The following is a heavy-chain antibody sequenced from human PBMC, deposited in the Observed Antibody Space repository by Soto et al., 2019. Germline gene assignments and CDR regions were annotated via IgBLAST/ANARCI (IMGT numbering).Heavy chain of an antibody. J-gene: IGHJ4*02. CDR2: IYYSGST. CDR3: ARVSQWELPDY. Sequence: SETLSLTCTVSGGSISSGGYYWSWIRQHPGKGLEWIGYIYYSGSTYYNPSLKSRVTVSVDTSKNQFSLKLSSVTAADTAVYYCARVSQWELPDYWGQGTLVTVSS. V-gene: IGHV4-31*03. CDR1: GGSISSGGYY. D-gene: IGHD1-26*01.